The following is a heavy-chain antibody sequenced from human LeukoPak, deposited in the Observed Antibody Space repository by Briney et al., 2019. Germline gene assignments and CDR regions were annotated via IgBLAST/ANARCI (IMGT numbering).Heavy chain of an antibody. CDR2: IRSRSYGGTT. V-gene: IGHV3-49*04. CDR1: AFTFGDYA. J-gene: IGHJ4*02. Sequence: GGSLRLSCTGSAFTFGDYALNWVRQAPGKGLEWIGFIRSRSYGGTTKYAASVKGRFTISRDDSKNIAYLEMNSLKTEDTAVYFCARDHGYGYCYFENWGQGTLVTVS. D-gene: IGHD5-18*01. CDR3: ARDHGYGYCYFEN.